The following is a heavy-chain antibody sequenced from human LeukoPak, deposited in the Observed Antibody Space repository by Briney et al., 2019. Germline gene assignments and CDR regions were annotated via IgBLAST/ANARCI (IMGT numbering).Heavy chain of an antibody. V-gene: IGHV1-69*13. D-gene: IGHD1-26*01. CDR3: ASERVVGAGLDY. CDR1: GGTFGSYA. J-gene: IGHJ4*02. Sequence: SVKVSCKASGGTFGSYAISRVRQAPGQGLEWMGGIIPIFGTANYAQKFQGRVTITADESTSTAYMELSSLRSEDTAVYYCASERVVGAGLDYWGQGTLVTVSS. CDR2: IIPIFGTA.